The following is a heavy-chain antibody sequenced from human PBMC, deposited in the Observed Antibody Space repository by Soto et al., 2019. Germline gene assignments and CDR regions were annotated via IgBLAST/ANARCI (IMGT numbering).Heavy chain of an antibody. Sequence: SETLSLTCTVSGGSISSGGYYWSWIRQHPGKGLEWIGYIYYSGSTYYNPSLKRRVTISVDTSKNQFSLKLSSVTAADTAVYYCARGRQGNYFDYWGQGTLVTVSS. CDR1: GGSISSGGYY. J-gene: IGHJ4*02. CDR3: ARGRQGNYFDY. CDR2: IYYSGST. V-gene: IGHV4-31*03.